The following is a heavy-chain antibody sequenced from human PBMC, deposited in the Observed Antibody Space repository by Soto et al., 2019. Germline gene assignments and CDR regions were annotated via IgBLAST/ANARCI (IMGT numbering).Heavy chain of an antibody. CDR2: ISAYNGNT. V-gene: IGHV1-18*01. CDR3: ARDLVGLLWIP. D-gene: IGHD3-3*01. J-gene: IGHJ4*02. CDR1: GYTFTSYG. Sequence: ASVKVSCKASGYTFTSYGISWVRQAPGQGLEWMGWISAYNGNTDYAQKLQGRVTMTTNTSTSTAYMELSSLRSDDTAVYYCARDLVGLLWIPWGQGTLVTVSS.